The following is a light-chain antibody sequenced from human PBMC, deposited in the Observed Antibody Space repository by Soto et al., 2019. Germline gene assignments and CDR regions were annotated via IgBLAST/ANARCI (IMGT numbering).Light chain of an antibody. CDR3: QQFIDGWT. Sequence: IQLTQSPSTLSSSLGDRVTITCRASQSINNRLAWYQQMPGKAPNLLIYDASSVESGVPSRCRGSGSETEFTLTISGLQPDDFATYYCQQFIDGWTFGQGTKVDIK. CDR1: QSINNR. CDR2: DAS. J-gene: IGKJ1*01. V-gene: IGKV1-5*01.